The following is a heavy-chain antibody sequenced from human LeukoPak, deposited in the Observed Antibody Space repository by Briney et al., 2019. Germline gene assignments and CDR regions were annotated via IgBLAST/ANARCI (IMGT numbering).Heavy chain of an antibody. D-gene: IGHD3-22*01. CDR3: ARAHREYYYDSSGYYFDY. V-gene: IGHV3-11*01. CDR1: GFTVSSNY. J-gene: IGHJ4*02. CDR2: ISSSGSTI. Sequence: PGGSLRLSCAAFGFTVSSNYMSWIRQAPGKGLEWVSYISSSGSTIYYADSVKGRFTISRDNAKNSLYLQMNSLRAEDTAVYYCARAHREYYYDSSGYYFDYWGQGTLVTVSS.